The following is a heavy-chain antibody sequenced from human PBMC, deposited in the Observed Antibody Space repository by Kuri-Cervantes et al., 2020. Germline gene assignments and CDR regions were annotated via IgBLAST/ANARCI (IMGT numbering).Heavy chain of an antibody. V-gene: IGHV3-21*01. CDR2: ISSSGSYI. CDR1: GFTFSSYS. D-gene: IGHD3-22*01. J-gene: IGHJ4*02. CDR3: AREMIVVVRRGCFDY. Sequence: GESLKISCAASGFTFSSYSMNWVRQAPGKGLEWVSYISSSGSYIYFADSLKGRFTISRDNAKNSLYLQMNSLRAEDTAVYYCAREMIVVVRRGCFDYWGQGTLVTVSS.